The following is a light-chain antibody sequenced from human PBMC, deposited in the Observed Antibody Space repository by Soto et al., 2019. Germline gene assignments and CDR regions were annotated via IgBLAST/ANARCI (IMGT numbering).Light chain of an antibody. CDR2: DAS. CDR1: QSVSTW. CDR3: HHYCTHPST. Sequence: DIQMTQSPSTLSASIGDRVTITCRASQSVSTWLAWYQQKPGKDPKLLIADASRVERGVPSRFSGSGSGTEVTLISSIMQTDDVATYYCHHYCTHPSTFGEGTKVEIK. V-gene: IGKV1-5*01. J-gene: IGKJ1*01.